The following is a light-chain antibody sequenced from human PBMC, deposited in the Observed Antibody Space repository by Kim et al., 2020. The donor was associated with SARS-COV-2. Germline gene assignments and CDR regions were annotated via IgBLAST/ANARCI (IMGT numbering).Light chain of an antibody. CDR2: DNN. CDR3: GTWDSSLSAGV. V-gene: IGLV1-51*01. CDR1: SSNIGKEY. Sequence: QSVLTQPPSVSAAPGQKVTISCSGSSSNIGKEYVSWYQQLPGTAPKLLIYDNNKRPSGIPDRFSGSKSGTSATLGITGLQTGDEADYYCGTWDSSLSAGVFGGGTQLTVL. J-gene: IGLJ2*01.